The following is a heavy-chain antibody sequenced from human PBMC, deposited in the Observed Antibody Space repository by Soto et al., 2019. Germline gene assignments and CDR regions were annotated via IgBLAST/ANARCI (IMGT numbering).Heavy chain of an antibody. D-gene: IGHD5-18*01. CDR2: ISDDGASI. V-gene: IGHV3-48*03. Sequence: PGVSLRLPCEASGFSFSSFAMNWVRQAPGRGLEWVSYISDDGASIYYADSLKGRFTISRDNAKNSLSLQMNNLRAEDTAVYYCARENSVQAWLHHFDHWGLGTLVTVSS. J-gene: IGHJ4*02. CDR1: GFSFSSFA. CDR3: ARENSVQAWLHHFDH.